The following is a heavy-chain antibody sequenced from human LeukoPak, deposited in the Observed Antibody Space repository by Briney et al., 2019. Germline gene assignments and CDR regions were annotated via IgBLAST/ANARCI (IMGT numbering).Heavy chain of an antibody. J-gene: IGHJ5*02. CDR1: GLTFSSYW. CDR2: INSDGSST. V-gene: IGHV3-74*01. D-gene: IGHD6-19*01. CDR3: ARALAVAGTGGFDP. Sequence: GGSLRLSCAASGLTFSSYWMHWVRQAPGKGLVWVSRINSDGSSTSYADSVKGRFTISRDNAKYTLYLPMNSMRADDRAVYYCARALAVAGTGGFDPWGQGTLVTVSS.